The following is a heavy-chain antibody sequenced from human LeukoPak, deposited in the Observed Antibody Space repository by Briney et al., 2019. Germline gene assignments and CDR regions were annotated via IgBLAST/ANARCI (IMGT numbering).Heavy chain of an antibody. J-gene: IGHJ2*01. CDR1: GFTFSSYG. CDR2: IRYDGSDK. CDR3: ARAPVYYDESRGHLKISNWYLDL. V-gene: IGHV3-30*02. D-gene: IGHD3-22*01. Sequence: GGSLRLSCAASGFTFSSYGMHWDRQAPGKGLQWVTFIRYDGSDKYYADSVKGRFTISRDNSKNSLYLQMNSLRAEDTAVFYCARAPVYYDESRGHLKISNWYLDLWGRGTLVTVSS.